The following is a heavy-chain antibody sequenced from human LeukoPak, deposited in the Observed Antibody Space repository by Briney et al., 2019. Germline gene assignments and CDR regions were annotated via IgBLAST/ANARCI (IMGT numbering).Heavy chain of an antibody. Sequence: SETLSLTCTVSGGSISSYYWSWIRQPPGKGLEWIGYIYYSGSTNYNPSLKGRVTISVDTSKNQFSLKLSSVTAADTAVYYCARAFQAGTTDAFDIWGQGTMVTVSS. CDR2: IYYSGST. CDR3: ARAFQAGTTDAFDI. J-gene: IGHJ3*02. CDR1: GGSISSYY. D-gene: IGHD6-13*01. V-gene: IGHV4-59*01.